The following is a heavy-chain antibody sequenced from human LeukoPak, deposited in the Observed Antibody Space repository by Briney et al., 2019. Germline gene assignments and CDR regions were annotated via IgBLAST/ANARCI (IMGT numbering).Heavy chain of an antibody. J-gene: IGHJ3*01. CDR2: FDTTGTYI. D-gene: IGHD1-26*01. CDR1: GFPFNTYN. V-gene: IGHV3-21*01. CDR3: ATRGAGQTGAFDF. Sequence: PGGSLRLSCAASGFPFNTYNMNWVRQAPGKGLEWVSSFDTTGTYIYYAASVKGRFTISRDNAKNSLYLYMNSLRAEDTAVYYCATRGAGQTGAFDFWGHGTMVTVSS.